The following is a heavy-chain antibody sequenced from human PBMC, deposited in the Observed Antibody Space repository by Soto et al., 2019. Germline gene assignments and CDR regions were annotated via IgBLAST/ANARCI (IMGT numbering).Heavy chain of an antibody. V-gene: IGHV4-39*01. D-gene: IGHD2-21*02. Sequence: QLLESGPGLVKPSETLSLTCTVSGGSISSSSYYWGWIRQPPGKGLEWIGSIYYSGSTYYNPSLKSRVTISVDTSKNQFSLKLSSVTAADTAVYYCHLCGGDCYPPHYYYGMDVWGQGTTVTVSS. CDR2: IYYSGST. J-gene: IGHJ6*02. CDR1: GGSISSSSYY. CDR3: HLCGGDCYPPHYYYGMDV.